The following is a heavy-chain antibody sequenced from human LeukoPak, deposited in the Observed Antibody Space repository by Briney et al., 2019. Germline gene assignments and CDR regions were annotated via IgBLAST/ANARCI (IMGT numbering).Heavy chain of an antibody. CDR1: GESFSGHY. Sequence: PSETLSLTCAVYGESFSGHYWTWIRHPPGRGLEWIGEINHRGSTTSNPSLNNRVTIPVDTSKNQFSLTLTSVTAADTAVYYCARPRYGSGSLDSWGQGTLVTVSS. CDR2: INHRGST. J-gene: IGHJ4*02. V-gene: IGHV4-34*01. CDR3: ARPRYGSGSLDS. D-gene: IGHD3-10*01.